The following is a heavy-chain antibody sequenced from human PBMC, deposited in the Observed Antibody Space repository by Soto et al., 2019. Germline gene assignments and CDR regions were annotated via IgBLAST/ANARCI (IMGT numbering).Heavy chain of an antibody. CDR3: AREPLAHSYFDL. V-gene: IGHV4-59*02. J-gene: IGHJ4*02. CDR2: VYYSGST. Sequence: SATLSLTCTVSVGSVSISYWGWIWQPTGKGLEWVAYVYYSGSTTYHPSLGSRVTISVDKSKNQFSLKMTSVTAADTAVYFCAREPLAHSYFDLWGQGTLVPVSS. CDR1: VGSVSISY.